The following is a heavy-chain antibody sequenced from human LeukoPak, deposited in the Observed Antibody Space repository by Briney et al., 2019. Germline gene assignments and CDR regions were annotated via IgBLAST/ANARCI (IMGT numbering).Heavy chain of an antibody. CDR3: ARGYSGSYYDY. V-gene: IGHV4-59*01. D-gene: IGHD1-26*01. CDR1: GGSISSYY. CDR2: IYYSGST. Sequence: SETLSLTCTVAGGSISSYYCSWIRQPPGKGLEWIGYIYYSGSTNYNPSLKSRVTISVDTSKNQFSLKLSSVTAADTAVYYCARGYSGSYYDYWGQGTLVTVSS. J-gene: IGHJ4*02.